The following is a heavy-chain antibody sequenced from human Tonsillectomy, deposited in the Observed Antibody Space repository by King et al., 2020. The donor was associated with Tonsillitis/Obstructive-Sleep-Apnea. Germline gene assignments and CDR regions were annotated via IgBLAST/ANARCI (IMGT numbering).Heavy chain of an antibody. V-gene: IGHV1-69*01. CDR1: GGTFSSYA. CDR2: SIPIFGTA. Sequence: VQLVQSGAEVKKPGSSVKVSCKASGGTFSSYAISWVRQAPGQGLEWMGGSIPIFGTANYAQKCQGRVTITADESTSTAYMELSSLRSEDTAVYYCARAPDDGYNEGDYWGQGTLVTVSS. CDR3: ARAPDDGYNEGDY. J-gene: IGHJ4*02. D-gene: IGHD5-24*01.